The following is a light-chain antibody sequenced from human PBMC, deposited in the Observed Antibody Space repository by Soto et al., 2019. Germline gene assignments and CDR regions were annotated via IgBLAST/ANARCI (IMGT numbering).Light chain of an antibody. CDR2: EVT. J-gene: IGLJ1*01. CDR1: SRDVGGYNY. V-gene: IGLV2-8*01. CDR3: SSYAGNNNFV. Sequence: QSALTQPPSASGSPGQSVTISCTGTSRDVGGYNYVSWFQQHPGKAPKYMIYEVTKRPSGVPDRFSGSKSGSTASLTVSGLQAEDEADYYWSSYAGNNNFVFGTGTKLTVL.